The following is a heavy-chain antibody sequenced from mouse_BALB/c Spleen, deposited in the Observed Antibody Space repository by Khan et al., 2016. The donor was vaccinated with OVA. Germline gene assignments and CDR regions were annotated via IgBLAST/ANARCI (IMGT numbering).Heavy chain of an antibody. J-gene: IGHJ3*01. CDR1: EFSLTGYG. V-gene: IGHV2-6-7*01. CDR3: ARDRYYYGRGLAY. D-gene: IGHD1-1*01. CDR2: IWGDGST. Sequence: QVQLKESGPGLVAPSQSLSITCTVSEFSLTGYGVNWVRQPPGKGLEWLGMIWGDGSTDYNSALKSRLSISKDNSKNQVFLKMNSLQTDDTARYXCARDRYYYGRGLAYWGQGTLVTVSA.